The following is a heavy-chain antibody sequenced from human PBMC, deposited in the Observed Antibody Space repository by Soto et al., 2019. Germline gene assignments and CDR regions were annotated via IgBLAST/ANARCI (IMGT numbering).Heavy chain of an antibody. V-gene: IGHV1-69*01. CDR3: ARDQVSYPWGYDSSGNDAFDI. D-gene: IGHD3-22*01. CDR1: GGTFSSYA. J-gene: IGHJ3*02. CDR2: IIPIFGTA. Sequence: QVQLVQSGAEVKKPGSSVKVSCKASGGTFSSYAISWVRQAPGQGLEWMGGIIPIFGTANYAQKFQGRVTITADESTSTAYMELSSLRSEDTAVYYCARDQVSYPWGYDSSGNDAFDIWGQGTMVTVSS.